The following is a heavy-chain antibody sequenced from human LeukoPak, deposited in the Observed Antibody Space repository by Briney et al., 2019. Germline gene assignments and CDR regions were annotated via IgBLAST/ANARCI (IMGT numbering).Heavy chain of an antibody. CDR1: GFTVSSNY. Sequence: GGSLRLSCAASGFTVSSNYMSWVRQAPGKGLEWVSVIYSGGSTYYADSVKGRFTISRDNSKNTLYLQMNSLRAEDTAVYYCASLLSRGQWLPPRAAFDIWGQGTMVTVSS. V-gene: IGHV3-53*01. CDR2: IYSGGST. J-gene: IGHJ3*02. CDR3: ASLLSRGQWLPPRAAFDI. D-gene: IGHD6-19*01.